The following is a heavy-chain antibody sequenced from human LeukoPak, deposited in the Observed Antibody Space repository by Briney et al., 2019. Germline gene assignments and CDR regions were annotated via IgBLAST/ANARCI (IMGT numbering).Heavy chain of an antibody. CDR1: GFTFSSYG. CDR3: AKGGTYYYGSGSYLAY. D-gene: IGHD3-10*01. J-gene: IGHJ4*02. Sequence: GGSLRLSCAASGFTFSSYGMSWVRQAPGKGLEWVSAISGSGGSTYYADSVKGRFTISRDNSKNTLYLQMNSLRAEDTAVYYCAKGGTYYYGSGSYLAYWGQGTLVTVSS. CDR2: ISGSGGST. V-gene: IGHV3-23*01.